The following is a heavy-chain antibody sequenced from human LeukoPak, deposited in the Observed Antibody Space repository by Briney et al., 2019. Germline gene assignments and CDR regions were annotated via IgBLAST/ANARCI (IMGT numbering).Heavy chain of an antibody. CDR2: INPSGGST. CDR3: ARDFQAGTDVFDI. V-gene: IGHV1-46*01. D-gene: IGHD1-1*01. Sequence: ASVKVSCKASGYTFTSYYMHWVRQAPGQGLEWMGIINPSGGSTSYAQKFQSRVTMTRDTSTSTAYMELRSLRSDDTAVYYCARDFQAGTDVFDIWGQGTMVTVSS. CDR1: GYTFTSYY. J-gene: IGHJ3*02.